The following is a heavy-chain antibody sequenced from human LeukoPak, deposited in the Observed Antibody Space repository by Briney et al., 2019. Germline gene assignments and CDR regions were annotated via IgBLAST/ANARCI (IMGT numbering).Heavy chain of an antibody. V-gene: IGHV4-59*08. CDR1: GGSITHYY. J-gene: IGHJ4*02. D-gene: IGHD6-13*01. CDR2: IYYSGST. CDR3: ARHWETSSWYVDY. Sequence: SETLSLSCTVSGGSITHYYWSRIRQPPGKGLEWIGYIYYSGSTNYNPSLKTRVTISVDTSKNQFSLKLSSVTAADTAVYYCARHWETSSWYVDYWGQGTLVTVSS.